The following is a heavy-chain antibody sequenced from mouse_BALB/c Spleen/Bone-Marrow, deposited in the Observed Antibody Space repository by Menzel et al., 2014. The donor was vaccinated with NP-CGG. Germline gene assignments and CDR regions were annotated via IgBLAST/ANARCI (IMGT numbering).Heavy chain of an antibody. V-gene: IGHV5-9-3*01. CDR1: GFTFSSYA. CDR3: ARHGITRLLDY. Sequence: EVKLVESGGGLVKPGGSLKLSCAASGFTFSSYAMSWVRQTPEKRLEWVATISSGGSYTYYPDSVKGRFTISRDNAKNTLYLQMSSLSSEDTAMYYCARHGITRLLDYWGQGTTLTVSS. CDR2: ISSGGSYT. D-gene: IGHD2-4*01. J-gene: IGHJ2*01.